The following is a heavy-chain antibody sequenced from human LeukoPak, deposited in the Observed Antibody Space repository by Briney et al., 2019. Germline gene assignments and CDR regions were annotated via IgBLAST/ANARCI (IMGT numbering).Heavy chain of an antibody. CDR2: ISFAGSHK. V-gene: IGHV3-30*03. CDR3: ARYDSGEFDY. J-gene: IGHJ4*02. CDR1: GFTFSSYG. Sequence: GRSLRLSCAASGFTFSSYGMHWVRQAPGKGLEWLAVISFAGSHKFYADSVKGRFTISRDNSKNTLFLEMNSLRAEDTAVYYCARYDSGEFDYWGQGTLVIVSS. D-gene: IGHD3-10*01.